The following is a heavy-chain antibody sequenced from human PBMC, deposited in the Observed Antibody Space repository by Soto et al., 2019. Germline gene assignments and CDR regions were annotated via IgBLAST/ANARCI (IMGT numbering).Heavy chain of an antibody. CDR1: GYAFTSYA. Sequence: QVQLVQSGAEEKKPGASVKVSCKASGYAFTSYAMHWVRQAPGQRLEWMGWINAGNGNTKYSQKFQGRVTITRDTSASTAYMELSSLRSEDTAVYYCARGTVVTHFDYWGQGTLVTVSS. CDR3: ARGTVVTHFDY. V-gene: IGHV1-3*05. J-gene: IGHJ4*02. CDR2: INAGNGNT. D-gene: IGHD2-15*01.